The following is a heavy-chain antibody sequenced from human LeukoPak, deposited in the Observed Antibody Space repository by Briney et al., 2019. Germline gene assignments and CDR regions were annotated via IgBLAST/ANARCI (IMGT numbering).Heavy chain of an antibody. D-gene: IGHD1-1*01. CDR2: IYYTGST. V-gene: IGHV4-59*08. CDR3: ARPQHDALDI. J-gene: IGHJ3*02. Sequence: SETLSLTCTVSGVSITSYYWSWVRQSPGRGLEWIGYIYYTGSTNCNPSLKSRVTISVDTSKSQFSLKLSSVTAADTAVYYCARPQHDALDIWGQGTMVTVSS. CDR1: GVSITSYY.